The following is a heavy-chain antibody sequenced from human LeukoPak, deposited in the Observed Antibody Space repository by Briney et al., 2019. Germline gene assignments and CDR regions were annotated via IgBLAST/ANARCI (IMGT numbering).Heavy chain of an antibody. D-gene: IGHD3-22*01. V-gene: IGHV1-24*01. J-gene: IGHJ4*02. CDR1: GYTLTELS. CDR3: ARGQGDDSSGYYLDY. CDR2: FDPEDGET. Sequence: ASVKVSCKVSGYTLTELSMHWVRQAPGKGLEWMGGFDPEDGETIYAQKFQGRVTMTEDESTSTAYMELSSLRSEDTAVYYCARGQGDDSSGYYLDYWGQGTLVTVSS.